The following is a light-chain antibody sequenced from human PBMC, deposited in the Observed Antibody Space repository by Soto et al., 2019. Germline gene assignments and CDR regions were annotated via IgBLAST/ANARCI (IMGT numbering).Light chain of an antibody. V-gene: IGLV1-44*01. J-gene: IGLJ2*01. CDR2: SNN. CDR3: SAWDDGLNSLV. Sequence: QSVLTQPPSASATPGQRVNITCSGSSSNIGSNTVNWYQQLPGTAPKLLIYSNNHRPSGVPVRFSGSKSGTSASLDISGLQSEDEADYYCSAWDDGLNSLVFGGGTKLTVL. CDR1: SSNIGSNT.